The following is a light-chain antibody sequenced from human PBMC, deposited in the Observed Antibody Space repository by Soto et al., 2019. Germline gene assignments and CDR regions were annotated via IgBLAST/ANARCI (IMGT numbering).Light chain of an antibody. CDR2: EVS. CDR3: TSYASSVNYV. V-gene: IGLV2-14*01. CDR1: SDDVGAFNY. J-gene: IGLJ1*01. Sequence: QSVLTQPASVSGSPGQSITISWTGTSDDVGAFNYVSWYQQHPGKAPKLMIFEVSRRPSGVSNRFSGSKSGNTASLTIFGLQAEDEADYYCTSYASSVNYVFGTGTKVTVL.